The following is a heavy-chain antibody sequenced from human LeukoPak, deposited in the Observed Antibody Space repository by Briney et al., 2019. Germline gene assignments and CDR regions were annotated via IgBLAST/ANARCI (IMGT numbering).Heavy chain of an antibody. V-gene: IGHV3-73*01. Sequence: PGGSLRLSCAASGFTFSGSAMHWVRQASGKGLEWVGRIRSKANSYATAYAASVKGRFTISRDDSKNTVYLQMNSLKTEDTAVYYCTRRRVDSSPDIGGYYYMDVWGKGTTVTVSS. CDR2: IRSKANSYAT. CDR1: GFTFSGSA. D-gene: IGHD6-13*01. CDR3: TRRRVDSSPDIGGYYYMDV. J-gene: IGHJ6*03.